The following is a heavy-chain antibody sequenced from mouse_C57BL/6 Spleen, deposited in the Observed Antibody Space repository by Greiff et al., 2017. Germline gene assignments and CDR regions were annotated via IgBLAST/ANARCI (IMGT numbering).Heavy chain of an antibody. CDR1: GFTFSDYG. Sequence: DVMLVESGGGLVKPGGSLKLSCAASGFTFSDYGMHWVRQAPEKGLEWVAYISSGSSTIYYADTVKGRFTISRDNAKSTLFLQMTSLRSEDTAMYYCAKSYYGNRYFDVWGTGTTVTVSS. CDR3: AKSYYGNRYFDV. D-gene: IGHD2-10*01. CDR2: ISSGSSTI. J-gene: IGHJ1*03. V-gene: IGHV5-17*01.